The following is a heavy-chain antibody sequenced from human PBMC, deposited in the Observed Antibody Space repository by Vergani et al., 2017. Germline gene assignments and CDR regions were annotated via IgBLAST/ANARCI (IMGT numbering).Heavy chain of an antibody. D-gene: IGHD2-2*01. CDR2: FDPDDGET. V-gene: IGHV1-24*01. Sequence: QVQLVQSGAEVKKPGASVKVSCKVSGYTLTELSMHWVRQAPGKGLEWMGGFDPDDGETIYAQKFQGRVTITADESTSTAYMELGSLRSEDTAVYYCARVAWVVPINPAEGWFDPWGQGTLVTVSS. CDR1: GYTLTELS. CDR3: ARVAWVVPINPAEGWFDP. J-gene: IGHJ5*02.